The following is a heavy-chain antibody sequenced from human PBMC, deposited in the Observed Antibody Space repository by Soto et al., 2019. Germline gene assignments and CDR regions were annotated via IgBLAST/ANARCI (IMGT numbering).Heavy chain of an antibody. V-gene: IGHV1-69*06. CDR2: IIPIFGTA. D-gene: IGHD3-22*01. Sequence: GASVKVSCKASGGTFSSYAISWVRQAPGQGLEWMGGIIPIFGTANYAQKFQGRVTITADKSTSTAYMELSSLRSEDTAVYYCARERTYYYDSSDPPGYDAFDIWGQGTMVTVSS. CDR1: GGTFSSYA. J-gene: IGHJ3*02. CDR3: ARERTYYYDSSDPPGYDAFDI.